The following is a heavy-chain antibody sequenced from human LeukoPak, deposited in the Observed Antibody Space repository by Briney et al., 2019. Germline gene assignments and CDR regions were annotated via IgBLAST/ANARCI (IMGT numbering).Heavy chain of an antibody. CDR2: IYYRVST. V-gene: IGHV4-30-4*08. J-gene: IGHJ4*02. CDR3: ARGEAVNLLHY. CDR1: GGSISSGDYY. D-gene: IGHD6-19*01. Sequence: SQTLSLTCTVSGGSISSGDYYCSWIRQPPGKGLEWVGYIYYRVSTYYNPSLKSRVTLSVDTSKNQFSLKLSSVTAADTAVYYCARGEAVNLLHYWGQGTLVTVSS.